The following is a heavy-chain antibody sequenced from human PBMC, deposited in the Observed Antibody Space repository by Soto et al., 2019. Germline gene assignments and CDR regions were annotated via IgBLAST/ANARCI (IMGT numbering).Heavy chain of an antibody. J-gene: IGHJ6*02. Sequence: SETLSLTCTVSGGSISSGDYYWSWIRQPPGKGLEWIGYIYYGGSTYYNPSLKSRVTISVETSKNQFSLKLGSVTAAETAVYYCAGDCLRLGSGYYTGDYGMDVWGQGTTVTVSS. CDR3: AGDCLRLGSGYYTGDYGMDV. CDR1: GGSISSGDYY. V-gene: IGHV4-30-4*01. D-gene: IGHD3-3*01. CDR2: IYYGGST.